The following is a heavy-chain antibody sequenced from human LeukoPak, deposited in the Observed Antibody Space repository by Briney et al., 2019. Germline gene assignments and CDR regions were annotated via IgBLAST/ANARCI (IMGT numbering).Heavy chain of an antibody. V-gene: IGHV3-7*01. Sequence: PGGSLRLSCAASGFTFYNYWMSWVRLAPGRGLEWVANIKQEGRDKYYVDSVKGGFTISRDNTDNSLYLQLNSLRAEDTAVYYCARDILMDYYDSSGYFYWYFDLWGRGTLVTVSS. D-gene: IGHD3-22*01. J-gene: IGHJ2*01. CDR2: IKQEGRDK. CDR3: ARDILMDYYDSSGYFYWYFDL. CDR1: GFTFYNYW.